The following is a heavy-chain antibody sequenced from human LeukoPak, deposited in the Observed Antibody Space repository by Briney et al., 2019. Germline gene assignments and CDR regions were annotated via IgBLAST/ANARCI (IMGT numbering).Heavy chain of an antibody. Sequence: SETLSLTCTVSGGSISSSSYYLGWIRQPPGKGLEWIGSIYYSGSTYYNPSLKSRVTISVDTSKNQFSLKLSSVTAADTAVYYCARQEPRWFDPWGQGTLVTVSS. D-gene: IGHD1-14*01. V-gene: IGHV4-39*01. CDR3: ARQEPRWFDP. J-gene: IGHJ5*02. CDR1: GGSISSSSYY. CDR2: IYYSGST.